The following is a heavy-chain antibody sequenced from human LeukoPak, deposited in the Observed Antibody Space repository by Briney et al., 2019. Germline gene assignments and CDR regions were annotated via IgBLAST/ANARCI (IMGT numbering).Heavy chain of an antibody. CDR2: VSSDGRNK. CDR1: GFTFSNYG. V-gene: IGHV3-30*18. J-gene: IGHJ4*02. CDR3: AKDWGFQFASGSYCDY. Sequence: GGSLRLSCEASGFTFSNYGIHWVRQAPGKGLEWVAVVSSDGRNKYYGDSVKGRLTISRDNSKNTVYLQINSLRTEDTAVYYCAKDWGFQFASGSYCDYWGQGTQVTVSS. D-gene: IGHD3-10*01.